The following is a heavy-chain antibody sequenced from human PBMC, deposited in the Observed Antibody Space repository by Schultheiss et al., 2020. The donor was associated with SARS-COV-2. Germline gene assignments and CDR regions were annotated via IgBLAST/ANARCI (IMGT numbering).Heavy chain of an antibody. CDR1: GFTFDDYA. CDR2: ISWNSGSI. Sequence: SLKISCAASGFTFDDYAMHWVRQAPGKGLEWVSGISWNSGSIGYADSVKGRFTISRDNAKDSLYLQLNSLRAEDTAVYYCARGDYYDSSGYYIDAFDIWGQGTMVTVSS. J-gene: IGHJ3*02. CDR3: ARGDYYDSSGYYIDAFDI. D-gene: IGHD3-22*01. V-gene: IGHV3-9*01.